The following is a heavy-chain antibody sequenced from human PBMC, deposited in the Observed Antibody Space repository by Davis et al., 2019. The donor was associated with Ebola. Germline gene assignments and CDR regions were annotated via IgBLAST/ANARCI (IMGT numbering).Heavy chain of an antibody. CDR1: GYTFVNYH. Sequence: ASVKVSCKASGYTFVNYHMHWVRQAPGQGLEWMGIINLTGGATYFVQRFQGRVTLTMDTSTTTVYMDLSSLTSEDTAIYYCGRELTGSSFVDYWGQGTLVTVSS. CDR3: GRELTGSSFVDY. V-gene: IGHV1-46*01. D-gene: IGHD1-26*01. J-gene: IGHJ4*02. CDR2: INLTGGAT.